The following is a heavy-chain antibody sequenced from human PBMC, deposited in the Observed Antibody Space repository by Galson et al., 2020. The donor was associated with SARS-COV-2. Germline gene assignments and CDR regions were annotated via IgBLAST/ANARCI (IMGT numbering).Heavy chain of an antibody. D-gene: IGHD2-15*01. CDR1: GFTFSAYW. CDR3: ARDSVVAAAGHYYYYGMDV. J-gene: IGHJ6*02. Sequence: GESLKISCAASGFTFSAYWMTWVRQAPGKGLEWVANIKQDGSDKYYVDSVKGRFTISRDNAGNSLYLQMNSLRAEDTAVYYCARDSVVAAAGHYYYYGMDVWGQGTTVTVSS. CDR2: IKQDGSDK. V-gene: IGHV3-7*01.